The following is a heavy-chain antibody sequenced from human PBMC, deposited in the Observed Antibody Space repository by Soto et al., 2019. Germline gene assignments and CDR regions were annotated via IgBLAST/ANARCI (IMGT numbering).Heavy chain of an antibody. CDR3: ARGRYGSGSYYLDY. J-gene: IGHJ4*02. V-gene: IGHV4-59*01. CDR2: IYYSGST. D-gene: IGHD3-10*01. CDR1: GGSISSYY. Sequence: SETLSLTCTVSGGSISSYYWSWIRQPPGKGLEWIGYIYYSGSTNYNPSLKSRVTISVDTSKNQFSLKLSSVTAADTAVYYCARGRYGSGSYYLDYWGQGTLVTVS.